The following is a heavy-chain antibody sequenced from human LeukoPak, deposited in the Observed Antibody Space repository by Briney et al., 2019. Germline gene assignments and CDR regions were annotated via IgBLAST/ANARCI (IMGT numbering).Heavy chain of an antibody. D-gene: IGHD2-15*01. CDR2: IYYSGST. CDR1: GGSISSGDYY. Sequence: SETLSLTCTVSGGSISSGDYYWSWIRQPPGKGLEWIGYIYYSGSTYYNPSLKSRVTISVDTSKNQFSLKLSSVTAADTAVYYCATSPLSGDEPYFDYWGQGTLVTVSS. J-gene: IGHJ4*02. V-gene: IGHV4-30-4*01. CDR3: ATSPLSGDEPYFDY.